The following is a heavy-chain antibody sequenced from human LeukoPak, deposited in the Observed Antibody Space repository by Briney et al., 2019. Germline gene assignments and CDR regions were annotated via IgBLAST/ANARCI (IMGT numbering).Heavy chain of an antibody. V-gene: IGHV3-9*01. D-gene: IGHD4-17*01. CDR1: GFTFDDYA. CDR2: ISWNSGSI. Sequence: SLRLSCAASGFTFDDYAMHWVRQAPGKGLEWVSGISWNSGSIGYADSVKGRFTISRDNAKNSLYLQMNSLRAEDTAVYYCARDYGDPFDYWGQGTLVTVSS. CDR3: ARDYGDPFDY. J-gene: IGHJ4*02.